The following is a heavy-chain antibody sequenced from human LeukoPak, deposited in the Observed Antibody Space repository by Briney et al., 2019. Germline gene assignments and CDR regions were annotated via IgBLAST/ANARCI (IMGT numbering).Heavy chain of an antibody. D-gene: IGHD3-22*01. J-gene: IGHJ4*02. V-gene: IGHV1-2*02. CDR3: ARGYYDSSVIVGY. Sequence: ASVKASCKASGYTFTGYYMHWVRQAPGQGLEWMGWINPNSGGTNYAQKFQGRVTMTRDTSISTAYMELSRLRSDDTAVYYCARGYYDSSVIVGYWGQGTLVTVSS. CDR1: GYTFTGYY. CDR2: INPNSGGT.